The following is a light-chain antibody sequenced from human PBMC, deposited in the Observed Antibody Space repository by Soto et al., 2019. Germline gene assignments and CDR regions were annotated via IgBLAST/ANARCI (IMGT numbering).Light chain of an antibody. CDR2: EVS. J-gene: IGLJ2*01. Sequence: QSALTQPPSASRSPGQSVTISCTGTSSDVGGYNYVSWYQHHPGKAPKVMIYEVSKRPSGVPDRFSGSKSGNTASLTVSGLQAEDEADYYCSSYAGSNGVVFGGGTKLTVL. CDR1: SSDVGGYNY. V-gene: IGLV2-8*01. CDR3: SSYAGSNGVV.